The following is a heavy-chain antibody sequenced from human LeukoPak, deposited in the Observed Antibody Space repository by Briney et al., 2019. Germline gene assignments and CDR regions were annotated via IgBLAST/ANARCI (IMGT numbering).Heavy chain of an antibody. Sequence: GGSLRLSCAASGFTFSSYAMSWVRQAPGKGLEWVSAISGSGGSTYYADSVKGRFTISRDNSKNTLYLQMNSLRAEDTAVYYCAKPEGLGYDYPPVDYWGQGTLVTVSS. CDR2: ISGSGGST. D-gene: IGHD5-12*01. J-gene: IGHJ4*02. V-gene: IGHV3-23*01. CDR1: GFTFSSYA. CDR3: AKPEGLGYDYPPVDY.